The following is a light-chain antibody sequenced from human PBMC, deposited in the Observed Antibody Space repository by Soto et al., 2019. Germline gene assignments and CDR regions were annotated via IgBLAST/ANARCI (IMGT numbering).Light chain of an antibody. CDR2: GAF. Sequence: ELVMTQSPATLSVSPGERATLSCRASQDIGNSLGWYQQKPGQAPRLLIYGAFLRATDIPARFSGSGSGTEFTLTISSLQSADSAVYYCQQYKQWPPITFGQGTRLEIK. V-gene: IGKV3-15*01. J-gene: IGKJ5*01. CDR3: QQYKQWPPIT. CDR1: QDIGNS.